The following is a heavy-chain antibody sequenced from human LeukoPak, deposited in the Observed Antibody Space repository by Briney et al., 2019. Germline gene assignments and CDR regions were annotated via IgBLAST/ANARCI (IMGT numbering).Heavy chain of an antibody. CDR3: SRATYSSSWYSGWAY. J-gene: IGHJ4*02. CDR1: GFTLCRYW. V-gene: IGHV3-7*03. Sequence: GALGLSCCASGFTLCRYWMGLVRPGSGEGLEWVANIKQGGSEKYYVDSVKGRFTISRDNAKNSLYLQMDSLRAEDTAVYYCSRATYSSSWYSGWAYWGQGTLVTVSS. CDR2: IKQGGSEK. D-gene: IGHD6-13*01.